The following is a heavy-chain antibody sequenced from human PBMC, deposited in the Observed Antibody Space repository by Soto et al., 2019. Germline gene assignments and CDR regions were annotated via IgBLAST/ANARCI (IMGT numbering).Heavy chain of an antibody. J-gene: IGHJ4*02. CDR1: GGSIISSSYC. V-gene: IGHV4-39*01. CDR2: IYSSGPT. D-gene: IGHD6-19*01. CDR3: ARGGGIAVAGVDF. Sequence: QLQLQESGPGLVKPSETLSLTCTVSGGSIISSSYCWGWIRQPPGKGLEWIGRIYSSGPTYYNSSLKSRVTISIDTSKKQFSLKLTSVTAADTAVYYCARGGGIAVAGVDFWGQGTQVTVSS.